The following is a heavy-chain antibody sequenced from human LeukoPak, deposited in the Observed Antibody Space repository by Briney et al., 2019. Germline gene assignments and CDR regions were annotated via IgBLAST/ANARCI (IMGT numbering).Heavy chain of an antibody. V-gene: IGHV1-8*01. CDR2: MNPNSGNT. J-gene: IGHJ3*02. Sequence: ASVKVSCKASGYTFTSYDINWVRQATGQGLEWMGWMNPNSGNTGYAQKFQGRVTMTRNTSISTAYMELSSLRSEDTAVYYCARGSLRVTRGNGAFDIWGQGTMVTVSS. CDR3: ARGSLRVTRGNGAFDI. D-gene: IGHD2-21*02. CDR1: GYTFTSYD.